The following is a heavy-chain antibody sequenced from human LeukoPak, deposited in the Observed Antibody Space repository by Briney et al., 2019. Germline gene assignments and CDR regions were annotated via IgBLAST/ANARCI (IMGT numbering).Heavy chain of an antibody. CDR2: IYSGGST. CDR3: ARDEQQLSFDY. CDR1: GFTVSSNY. J-gene: IGHJ4*02. V-gene: IGHV3-66*01. Sequence: PGGSLRLSWAASGFTVSSNYMSWVSQAPGKGLEWVSVIYSGGSTYYADSVKGRFTISRDNSKNTLYLQMNSLRAEDTAVYYCARDEQQLSFDYWGQGTLVTVSS. D-gene: IGHD6-13*01.